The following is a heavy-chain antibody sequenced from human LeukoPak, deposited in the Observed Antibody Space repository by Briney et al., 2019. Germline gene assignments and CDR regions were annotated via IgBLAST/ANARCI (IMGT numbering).Heavy chain of an antibody. CDR3: AMGETVTTPPRDY. V-gene: IGHV1-18*01. D-gene: IGHD4-17*01. Sequence: ASVKVSCKASGYTFTSYDINWVRQATGQGLEWMGWMNPNNGNTNYAQKLQGRVTMTTDTSTSTAYMELTSLRSDDTAVYYCAMGETVTTPPRDYWGQGTLVTVSS. J-gene: IGHJ4*02. CDR2: MNPNNGNT. CDR1: GYTFTSYD.